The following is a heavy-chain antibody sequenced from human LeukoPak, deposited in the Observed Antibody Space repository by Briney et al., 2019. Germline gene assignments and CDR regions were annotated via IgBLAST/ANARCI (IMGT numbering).Heavy chain of an antibody. V-gene: IGHV3-21*01. J-gene: IGHJ6*04. CDR1: GFTFSSYS. CDR2: ISSSSSYI. D-gene: IGHD2-15*01. Sequence: GGSLRLSCAASGFTFSSYSMNWVRQAPGKGLEWVSSISSSSSYIYYADSVKGRFTISRDNAKNSLYLQMYSLRAEDTAVYYCARVMIESVGTTGCSGGSCYPSYYYYGMDVWGKGTTVTVSS. CDR3: ARVMIESVGTTGCSGGSCYPSYYYYGMDV.